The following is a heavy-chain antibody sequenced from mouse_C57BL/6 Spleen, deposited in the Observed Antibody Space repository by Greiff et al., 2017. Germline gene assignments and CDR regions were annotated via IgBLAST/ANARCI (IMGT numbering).Heavy chain of an antibody. J-gene: IGHJ3*01. CDR3: ARGEEYDYGTFAY. V-gene: IGHV1-64*01. CDR1: GYTFTSYW. D-gene: IGHD2-4*01. CDR2: IHPNSGST. Sequence: VQLQQPGAELVKPGASVKLSCKASGYTFTSYWMHWVKQRPGQGLEWIGMIHPNSGSTNYNEKFKSKATLTVDKSSSTAYMQLSSLTSEDSAVYYCARGEEYDYGTFAYWGQGTLVTVSA.